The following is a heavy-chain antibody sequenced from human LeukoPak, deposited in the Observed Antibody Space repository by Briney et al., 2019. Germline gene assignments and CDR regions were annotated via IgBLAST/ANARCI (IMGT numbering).Heavy chain of an antibody. CDR3: ARSDGYGLVGI. CDR2: IYSSGST. D-gene: IGHD3-10*01. V-gene: IGHV4-39*07. Sequence: PSESLSLTYGVSGVSISSGSNYGGWIRQPPGRTREWIGSIYSSGSTYYNSSLKRRVIMLIDTAKNHFSLNLSSVTAADTAVYYCARSDGYGLVGIWGQGTMVTVSS. J-gene: IGHJ3*02. CDR1: GVSISSGSNY.